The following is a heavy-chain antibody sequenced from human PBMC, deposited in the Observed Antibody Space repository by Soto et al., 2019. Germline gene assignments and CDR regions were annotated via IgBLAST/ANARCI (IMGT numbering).Heavy chain of an antibody. CDR2: IVVVSGNT. CDR3: AADYYDTNGYYYDY. Sequence: RASVKVSCKASGFTFISSAVQWVRQARGQRLEWIGWIVVVSGNTNYAQKFQERVTITRDMSTSTAYTELSSLRSEDTAVYYCAADYYDTNGYYYDYWGQGTLVTVSS. J-gene: IGHJ4*02. V-gene: IGHV1-58*01. CDR1: GFTFISSA. D-gene: IGHD3-22*01.